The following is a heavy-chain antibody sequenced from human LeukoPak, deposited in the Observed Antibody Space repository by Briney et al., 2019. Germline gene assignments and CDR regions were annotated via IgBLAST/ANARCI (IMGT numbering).Heavy chain of an antibody. D-gene: IGHD1-1*01. V-gene: IGHV3-48*01. CDR1: GFTFSSYS. J-gene: IGHJ4*02. CDR3: AASTGTKFPPDTIDY. Sequence: GGSLRLSCAASGFTFSSYSMNWVRQAPGKGLEWVSYISSSSSTTYYADSVKGRFTISRDNAKNSLYLQMNSLRAEDTAVYYCAASTGTKFPPDTIDYWGQGTLVTVSS. CDR2: ISSSSSTT.